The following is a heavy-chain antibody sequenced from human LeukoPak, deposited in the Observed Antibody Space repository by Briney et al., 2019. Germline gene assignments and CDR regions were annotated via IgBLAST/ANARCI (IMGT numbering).Heavy chain of an antibody. CDR1: GGSISNFY. D-gene: IGHD4-11*01. V-gene: IGHV4-59*08. J-gene: IGHJ6*02. CDR2: IYYSGST. CDR3: ARTQGWGTVRTGYYYGMDV. Sequence: NPSETLSLTCTVSGGSISNFYWSWIRQPPGKGLEWIGYIYYSGSTNYNPSLKSRVTISLDMSKNQFSLNLRFVTAADTAVYFCARTQGWGTVRTGYYYGMDVWGQGTTVTVSS.